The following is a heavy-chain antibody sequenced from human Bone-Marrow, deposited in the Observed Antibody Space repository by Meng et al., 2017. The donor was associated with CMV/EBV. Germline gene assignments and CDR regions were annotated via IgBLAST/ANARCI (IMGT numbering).Heavy chain of an antibody. V-gene: IGHV1-2*02. CDR1: GYTFSDHY. Sequence: ASVKVSCKASGYTFSDHYIHWIRQASGQGLEWMGWINPNSGDTNFAQKFLDRVTMTRDSSISTAYMELSSLRSDDTAIYYFARARYCSRTSCYNFDYWGLGTLVTVSS. J-gene: IGHJ4*02. CDR3: ARARYCSRTSCYNFDY. CDR2: INPNSGDT. D-gene: IGHD2-2*02.